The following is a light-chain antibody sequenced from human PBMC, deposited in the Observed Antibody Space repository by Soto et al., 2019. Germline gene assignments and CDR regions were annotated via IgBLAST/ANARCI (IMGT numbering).Light chain of an antibody. J-gene: IGKJ3*01. Sequence: DIQMTQSPSSLSASVGDRVTVTCRASQGIFNYLAWYQQKPGKVPKVLIYAASTLQSGVPSRFSGSGSGTDFTLTISSLQPEDVATYYCQKYDSAPFTFGPGTKWISN. CDR2: AAS. CDR1: QGIFNY. CDR3: QKYDSAPFT. V-gene: IGKV1-27*01.